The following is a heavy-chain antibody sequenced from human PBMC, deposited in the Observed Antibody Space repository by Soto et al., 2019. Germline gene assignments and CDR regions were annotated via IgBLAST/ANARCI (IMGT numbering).Heavy chain of an antibody. V-gene: IGHV4-59*01. D-gene: IGHD3-10*01. CDR2: IYYSGST. J-gene: IGHJ5*02. CDR3: ARESITMVRGVIWKNWFDP. Sequence: SETLSLTCTVSCGSISSYYWSWIRQPPGKGLEWIGYIYYSGSTNYNPSLKSRVTISVDTSKNQFSLKLSSVTAADTAVYYCARESITMVRGVIWKNWFDPWGQGTLVTVSS. CDR1: CGSISSYY.